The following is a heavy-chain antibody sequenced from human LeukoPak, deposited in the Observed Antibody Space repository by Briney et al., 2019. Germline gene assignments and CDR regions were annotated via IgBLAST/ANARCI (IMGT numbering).Heavy chain of an antibody. J-gene: IGHJ4*02. D-gene: IGHD3-16*01. CDR3: ARDMKGNLDY. CDR2: IRYDGRNK. V-gene: IGHV3-30*02. Sequence: GGSLRLSCAASEFTFSTYGMHWVRQAPGKELEWVAFIRYDGRNKYYADSVKGRFTISRDNAKNSLYLQMNSLRAEDTGLYHCARDMKGNLDYWGQGTLVTVSS. CDR1: EFTFSTYG.